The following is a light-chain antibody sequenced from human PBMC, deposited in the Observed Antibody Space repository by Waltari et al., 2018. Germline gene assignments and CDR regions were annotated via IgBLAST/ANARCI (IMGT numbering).Light chain of an antibody. CDR3: QHYVMLPVT. CDR2: GIF. CDR1: QSVSRA. V-gene: IGKV3-20*01. Sequence: EIVLTQSPGTLSLSPGERATLSCRTSQSVSRALAWYQQKPGQAPRLLIYGIFNRATGSPDRFSGSGSGTDFSLTISRLEPEDFAVYYCQHYVMLPVTFGQGTRVEVK. J-gene: IGKJ1*01.